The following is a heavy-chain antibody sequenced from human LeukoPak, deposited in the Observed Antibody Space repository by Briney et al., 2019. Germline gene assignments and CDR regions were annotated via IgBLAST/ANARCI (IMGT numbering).Heavy chain of an antibody. D-gene: IGHD2-15*01. Sequence: ASVKVSCKASGYTFTSYDINWVRQATGQGLEWMGWMNPNSGNTGYAQKFQGRVTMTEDTSTDTAYMELSSLRSEDTAVYYCATVMPTLGYCSGGSCRQYSYMDVWGKGTTVTVSS. V-gene: IGHV1-8*01. CDR1: GYTFTSYD. CDR2: MNPNSGNT. CDR3: ATVMPTLGYCSGGSCRQYSYMDV. J-gene: IGHJ6*03.